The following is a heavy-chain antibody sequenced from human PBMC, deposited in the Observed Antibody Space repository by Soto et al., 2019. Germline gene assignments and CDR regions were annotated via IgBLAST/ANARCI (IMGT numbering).Heavy chain of an antibody. CDR3: AKDHYYDFWSGYPPADY. V-gene: IGHV3-30*18. CDR1: GFTFSSYG. D-gene: IGHD3-3*01. CDR2: ISYDGSNK. Sequence: SLRLSCAASGFTFSSYGMHWVRQAPGKGLEWVAVISYDGSNKYYADSVKGRFTISRDNSKNTLYLQMNSLRAEDTAVYYCAKDHYYDFWSGYPPADYWGQGTLVTVSS. J-gene: IGHJ4*02.